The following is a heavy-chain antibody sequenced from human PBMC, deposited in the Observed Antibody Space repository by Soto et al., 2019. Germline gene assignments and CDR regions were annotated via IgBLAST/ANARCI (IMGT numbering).Heavy chain of an antibody. CDR2: IYPGDSDT. D-gene: IGHD6-6*01. V-gene: IGHV5-51*01. CDR1: GYSFTSYW. CDR3: ARHPRSSIASRNDAFDI. J-gene: IGHJ3*02. Sequence: PGEPLKISCKGSGYSFTSYWIGWVRQMPGKGLEWMGIIYPGDSDTRYSPSFQGQVTISADKSISTAYLQWSSLKASDTAMYYCARHPRSSIASRNDAFDIWGQGTMVTVSS.